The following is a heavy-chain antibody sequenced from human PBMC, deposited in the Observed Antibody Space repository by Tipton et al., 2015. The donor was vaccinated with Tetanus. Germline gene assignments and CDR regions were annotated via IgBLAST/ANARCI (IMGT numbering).Heavy chain of an antibody. CDR3: ARRSLTNYGLDV. J-gene: IGHJ6*02. CDR1: GFTLSRYW. D-gene: IGHD1-1*01. Sequence: SLRLSCEASGFTLSRYWTHWVRQTPGTGLVWVSHINSDGSARSYADSVKGRFTVSRDNAKNTAYLQMNSLRAEDTAVYFCARRSLTNYGLDVWGQGTPVTVSS. V-gene: IGHV3-74*01. CDR2: INSDGSAR.